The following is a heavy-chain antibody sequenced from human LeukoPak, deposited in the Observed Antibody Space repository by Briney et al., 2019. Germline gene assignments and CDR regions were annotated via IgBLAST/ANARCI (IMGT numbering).Heavy chain of an antibody. V-gene: IGHV3-15*01. Sequence: PGGSLRLSCAASGFTFSNAWLSWVRQAPGEGLEWVGRSKSKNEGGTTDFAAPVKGRFTISRDDSTNMLYLQMNSLRTEDTAVYYRTTVYYYETSVDWGQGTLVTVSS. J-gene: IGHJ4*02. CDR2: SKSKNEGGTT. CDR3: TTVYYYETSVD. CDR1: GFTFSNAW. D-gene: IGHD3-22*01.